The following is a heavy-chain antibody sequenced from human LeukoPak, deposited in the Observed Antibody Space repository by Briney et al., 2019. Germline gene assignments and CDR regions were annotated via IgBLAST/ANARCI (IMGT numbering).Heavy chain of an antibody. CDR1: GFTFSTYG. J-gene: IGHJ4*02. D-gene: IGHD3-22*01. Sequence: HPGGSLRLSCAASGFTFSTYGIHWVRQAPGKGLEWVAVIWSDGSNKYYADSVKGRFTISRDNSENMLYLQMNSLRDEDTAVYYCARAVMVSLGFDSRGYSQGWGQGSLVTVSS. CDR3: ARAVMVSLGFDSRGYSQG. CDR2: IWSDGSNK. V-gene: IGHV3-33*01.